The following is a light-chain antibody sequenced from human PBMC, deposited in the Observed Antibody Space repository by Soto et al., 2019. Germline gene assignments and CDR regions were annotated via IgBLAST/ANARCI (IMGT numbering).Light chain of an antibody. Sequence: QSVLTQPPSASGTPGQKVMISCSGSSTNIGTNYVYLYQQLPGTAPKLLIQITERRPSGVPFGSYWSKSGTSASLAISGFRSDDEADYYSAAWDDRLNGPVFGGGTKLTVL. CDR1: STNIGTNY. V-gene: IGLV1-47*02. CDR3: AAWDDRLNGPV. J-gene: IGLJ3*02. CDR2: ITE.